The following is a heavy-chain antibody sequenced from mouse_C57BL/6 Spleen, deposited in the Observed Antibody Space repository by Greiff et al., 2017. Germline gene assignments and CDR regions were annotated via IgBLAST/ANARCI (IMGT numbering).Heavy chain of an antibody. D-gene: IGHD1-1*01. Sequence: EVKLVESGGGLVQPGGSLKLSCAASGFTFSDYGMAWVRQAPGKGPEWVAFISNLAYSIYYADTVTGRFTSSRENAKNTLYLEMSSLRSEDTAMYYCARHNGSSYDYAMDYWGQGTSVTVSS. CDR1: GFTFSDYG. V-gene: IGHV5-15*04. J-gene: IGHJ4*01. CDR3: ARHNGSSYDYAMDY. CDR2: ISNLAYSI.